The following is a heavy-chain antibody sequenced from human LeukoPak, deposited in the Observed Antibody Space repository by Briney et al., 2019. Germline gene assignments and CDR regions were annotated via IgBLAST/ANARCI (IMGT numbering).Heavy chain of an antibody. CDR1: GFTFHDYG. CDR2: LNWNGGST. D-gene: IGHD3-22*01. J-gene: IGHJ4*02. Sequence: PGGSLRLSCVASGFTFHDYGMSWVRQAPGKGLEWVSGLNWNGGSTGYADSVKGRFTISRDNAKNCLYLQMNSLRAEDTAFYYCARGSIAIDYYGSRGYFDYWGQGTLVTVSS. V-gene: IGHV3-20*04. CDR3: ARGSIAIDYYGSRGYFDY.